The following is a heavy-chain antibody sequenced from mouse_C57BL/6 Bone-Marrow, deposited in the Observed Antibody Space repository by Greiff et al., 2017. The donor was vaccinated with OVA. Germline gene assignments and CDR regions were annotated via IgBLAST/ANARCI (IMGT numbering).Heavy chain of an antibody. CDR3: ARSDDGYYSFAY. CDR1: GYTFTNYW. V-gene: IGHV1-63*01. D-gene: IGHD2-3*01. J-gene: IGHJ3*01. Sequence: VQLQQSGAELVRPGTSVKMSCKASGYTFTNYWIGWAKQRPGHGLEWIGDIYPGGGYTNYNEKFKGKATLTADKSSSTASMQFSSLTSEDSAIYYCARSDDGYYSFAYWGQGTLVTVSA. CDR2: IYPGGGYT.